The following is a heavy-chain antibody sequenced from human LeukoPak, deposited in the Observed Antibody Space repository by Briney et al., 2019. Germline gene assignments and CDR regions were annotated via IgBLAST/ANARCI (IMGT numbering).Heavy chain of an antibody. Sequence: PGGSLRLSCTVSGFTVSSNSMSWVRQAPGQGLELVSFIYSDNTHYSDSVKGRFTISRDNSKNTLYLQMNSLRAEDTAVYYCARRAGAYSHPYDGWSQGTLVTVSS. CDR3: ARRAGAYSHPYDG. D-gene: IGHD4/OR15-4a*01. V-gene: IGHV3-53*01. CDR2: IYSDNT. CDR1: GFTVSSNS. J-gene: IGHJ4*02.